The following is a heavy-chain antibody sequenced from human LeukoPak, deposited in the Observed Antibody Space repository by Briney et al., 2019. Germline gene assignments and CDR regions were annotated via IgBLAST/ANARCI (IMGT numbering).Heavy chain of an antibody. CDR3: AKTRDSSGYPYYFDD. D-gene: IGHD3-22*01. V-gene: IGHV3-9*01. Sequence: GGSLRPSCAASGFTFGDYAMPWVRQAPGKGLEWVSGITGKSDSTGFADSVKGRFTIFRDNAKNSLYLQMNSLRAEDTALYYCAKTRDSSGYPYYFDDWGQGTLVTVSS. CDR1: GFTFGDYA. J-gene: IGHJ4*02. CDR2: ITGKSDST.